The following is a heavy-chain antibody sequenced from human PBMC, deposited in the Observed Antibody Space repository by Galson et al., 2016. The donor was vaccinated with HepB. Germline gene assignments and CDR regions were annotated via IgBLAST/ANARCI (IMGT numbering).Heavy chain of an antibody. Sequence: SLRLSCAASGFTFSCYAMPWVRQAPGKGLEWVSLSSDSGSTTSYADSVKDRFTISRDNPKNTLYLQMNSLRAEDTAVYYCAKMGTRVITTYYFDYWGRGTLVTVSS. CDR1: GFTFSCYA. J-gene: IGHJ4*02. CDR2: SSDSGSTT. D-gene: IGHD3-16*01. V-gene: IGHV3-23*01. CDR3: AKMGTRVITTYYFDY.